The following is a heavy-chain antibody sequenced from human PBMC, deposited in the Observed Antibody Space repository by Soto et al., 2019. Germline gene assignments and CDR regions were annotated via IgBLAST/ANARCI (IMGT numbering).Heavy chain of an antibody. CDR2: IYHSGTT. CDR3: ARYNSYAIDY. V-gene: IGHV4-61*08. J-gene: IGHJ4*02. D-gene: IGHD2-8*01. CDR1: GGSITTGGSY. Sequence: TLSLTCTVSGGSITTGGSYWSWIRQHPGKGLEWIGNIYHSGTTNYNPSLASRVTLSVDTSKNQFSLKMTSVTAADRAMYFCARYNSYAIDYWGRGTLVTVSS.